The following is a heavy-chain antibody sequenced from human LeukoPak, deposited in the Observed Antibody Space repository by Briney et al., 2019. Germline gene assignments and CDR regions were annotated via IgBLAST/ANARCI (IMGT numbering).Heavy chain of an antibody. J-gene: IGHJ6*04. CDR2: ISSSGNTT. Sequence: GGSLRLPCAASGFTFSDNYMSWIRQAPGKGLEWVSYISSSGNTTYNADSVKGRFSITRDNAKNSLYLQMNSLRAEDTAVYYCAELGITMIGGVWGKGTTVTISS. D-gene: IGHD3-10*02. CDR3: AELGITMIGGV. V-gene: IGHV3-11*04. CDR1: GFTFSDNY.